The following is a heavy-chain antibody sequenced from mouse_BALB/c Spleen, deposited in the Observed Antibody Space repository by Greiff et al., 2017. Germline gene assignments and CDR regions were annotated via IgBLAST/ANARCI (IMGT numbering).Heavy chain of an antibody. Sequence: EVMLVESGGDLVKPGGSLKLSCAASGFTFSSYGMSWVRQTPDKRLEWVATISSGGSYTYYPDSVKGRFTISRDNAKNTLYLQMSSLQSEDTAMYYCARHGVTTVVARAMDYWGQGTSVTVSS. CDR1: GFTFSSYG. CDR3: ARHGVTTVVARAMDY. CDR2: ISSGGSYT. V-gene: IGHV5-6*01. J-gene: IGHJ4*01. D-gene: IGHD1-1*01.